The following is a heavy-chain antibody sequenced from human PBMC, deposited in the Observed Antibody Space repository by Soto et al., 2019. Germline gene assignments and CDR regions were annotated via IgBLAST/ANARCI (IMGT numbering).Heavy chain of an antibody. CDR3: ARVGLRITIFGVVYPSGYFDY. D-gene: IGHD3-3*01. CDR1: GFTFSIYW. V-gene: IGHV3-7*01. J-gene: IGHJ4*02. CDR2: IKQDGSEK. Sequence: PGGSLRLSCAASGFTFSIYWMSWVLQAPGKGLEWVANIKQDGSEKYYVDSVKGRFTISRDNAKNSLYLQMNSLRAEDTAVYYCARVGLRITIFGVVYPSGYFDYWGQGTLVTVSS.